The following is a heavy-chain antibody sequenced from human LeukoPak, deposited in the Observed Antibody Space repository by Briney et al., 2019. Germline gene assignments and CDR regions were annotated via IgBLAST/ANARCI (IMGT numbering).Heavy chain of an antibody. V-gene: IGHV3-23*01. CDR1: GFTFSRYA. D-gene: IGHD6-19*01. CDR2: ISGSGGST. J-gene: IGHJ4*02. CDR3: AREVAGPRGYFDY. Sequence: GGSLILSCAASGFTFSRYAMSWVCQAPGKGLEWISAISGSGGSTYYADSVKGRFTISRDNSKNTLYLQMNSLRDEDTAVYYCAREVAGPRGYFDYWGQGTLVTVSS.